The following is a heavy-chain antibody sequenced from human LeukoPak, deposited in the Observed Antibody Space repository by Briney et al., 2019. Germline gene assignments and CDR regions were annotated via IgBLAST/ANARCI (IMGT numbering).Heavy chain of an antibody. CDR3: AKFPPDIVVVPAAFDY. D-gene: IGHD2-2*01. V-gene: IGHV3-23*01. CDR2: ISGSGGST. Sequence: PGGSLRLSCAASGFTFSSYAMSWVRQAPGKGLEWVSAISGSGGSTYYADSVKGRFTISRDNSKNTLYLQMNSLRAEDTAVYYCAKFPPDIVVVPAAFDYRGQGTLVTVSS. CDR1: GFTFSSYA. J-gene: IGHJ4*02.